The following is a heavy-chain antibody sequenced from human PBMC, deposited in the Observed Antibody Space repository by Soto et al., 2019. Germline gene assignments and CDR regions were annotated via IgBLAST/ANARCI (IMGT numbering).Heavy chain of an antibody. D-gene: IGHD6-13*01. CDR3: AAGIPRKVGINRFDP. CDR2: INHSGST. Sequence: PSEPLSLACTFSGCSIGIDYWSWIRQPPGKGLEWIGEINHSGSTNYNPSLKGRVTISVDTSKNQFSLKLSSVTAADTAVYYCAAGIPRKVGINRFDPWGQGTLVTVSS. V-gene: IGHV4-34*01. CDR1: GCSIGIDY. J-gene: IGHJ5*02.